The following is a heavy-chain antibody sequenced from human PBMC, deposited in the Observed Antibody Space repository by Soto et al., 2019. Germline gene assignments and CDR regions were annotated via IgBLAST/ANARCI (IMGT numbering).Heavy chain of an antibody. CDR3: AKSRSGYDLVYYFDY. Sequence: GGSLRLSCAASGFTFSSYGMHWVRQAPGKGLEWVAVISYDGSNKYYADSVKGRFTISRDNSKNTLYLQMNSLRAEDTAVYYCAKSRSGYDLVYYFDYWGQGTLVTVSS. CDR2: ISYDGSNK. D-gene: IGHD5-12*01. J-gene: IGHJ4*02. V-gene: IGHV3-30*18. CDR1: GFTFSSYG.